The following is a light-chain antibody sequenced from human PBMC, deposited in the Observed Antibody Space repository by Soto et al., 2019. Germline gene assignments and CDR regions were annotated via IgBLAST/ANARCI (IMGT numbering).Light chain of an antibody. Sequence: IVLTQSPGTLSLSPEERATLSCRASKSVSSRSLAWAQQKSGHAPRLPRYGASSRATGIPHRFSGSASGTDFTLTISRLEPEDFAVYYCQERSNWSWTFGQGTKV. V-gene: IGKV3D-20*02. CDR1: KSVSSRS. CDR2: GAS. CDR3: QERSNWSWT. J-gene: IGKJ1*01.